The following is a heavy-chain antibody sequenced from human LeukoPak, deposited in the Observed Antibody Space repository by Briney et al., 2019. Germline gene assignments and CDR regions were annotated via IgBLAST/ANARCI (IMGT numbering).Heavy chain of an antibody. CDR1: GGSISSGGYS. CDR3: ARVRWYYLDY. D-gene: IGHD6-13*01. CDR2: IYHIGNT. Sequence: SSETLSLTCAVSGGSISSGGYSWSWIRQSPGQGLEWIGYIYHIGNTYYNPSLKSRVTISVDTSKNQFSLKLSSVTAADTAVYYCARVRWYYLDYWGQGTLVTVSS. V-gene: IGHV4-30-2*06. J-gene: IGHJ4*02.